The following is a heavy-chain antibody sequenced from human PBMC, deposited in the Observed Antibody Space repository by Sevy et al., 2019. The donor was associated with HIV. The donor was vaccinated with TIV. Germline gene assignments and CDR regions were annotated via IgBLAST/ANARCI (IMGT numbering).Heavy chain of an antibody. J-gene: IGHJ4*02. Sequence: GGSLRLSCEASGFTCTRYAFHWVRQAPGKGLEWVAVISKEGTNKYYIDSVKGRFTISRDNSRNTLFLQMERLRAEDTAMYFCARDPHAVPHWGSFDSWGQGPLVTVSS. D-gene: IGHD3-16*01. V-gene: IGHV3-30-3*01. CDR2: ISKEGTNK. CDR1: GFTCTRYA. CDR3: ARDPHAVPHWGSFDS.